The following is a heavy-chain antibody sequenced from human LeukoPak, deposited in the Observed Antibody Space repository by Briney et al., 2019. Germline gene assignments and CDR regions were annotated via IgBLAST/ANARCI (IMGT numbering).Heavy chain of an antibody. V-gene: IGHV3-21*01. CDR2: ISSSSSYI. Sequence: GGSLRLSCAASGFTFSSYSMNWVRQAPGKGLEWVSSISSSSSYIYYADSVKGRFTISRDNAQNSLYLQMNSLRAEDTAVYYCARDSIYSSGWFNYFDYWGQGTLVTVSS. CDR3: ARDSIYSSGWFNYFDY. J-gene: IGHJ4*02. CDR1: GFTFSSYS. D-gene: IGHD6-19*01.